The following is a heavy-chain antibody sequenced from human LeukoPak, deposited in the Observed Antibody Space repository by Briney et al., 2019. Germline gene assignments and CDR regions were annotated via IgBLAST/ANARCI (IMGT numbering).Heavy chain of an antibody. CDR1: GGSFSGYY. CDR3: ARGRVLLWFGEVYYGMDV. Sequence: PSETLSLTCAVYGGSFSGYYWSWIRQPPGKGLEWIGEMNHSGSTNYNPSLKSRVTISVDTSKNQFYLKLSSVTAEDTAVYYCARGRVLLWFGEVYYGMDVWGQGTTVTVSS. CDR2: MNHSGST. J-gene: IGHJ6*02. V-gene: IGHV4-34*01. D-gene: IGHD3-10*01.